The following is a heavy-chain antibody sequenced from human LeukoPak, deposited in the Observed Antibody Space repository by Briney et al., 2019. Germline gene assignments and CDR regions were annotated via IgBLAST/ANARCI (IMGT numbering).Heavy chain of an antibody. CDR1: GGSFSGYY. J-gene: IGHJ4*02. D-gene: IGHD3-10*01. CDR2: INHSGST. Sequence: SETLSLTCAVYGGSFSGYYWSWIRQPPGKGLEWIGEINHSGSTNYNPSLKSRVTISVDTSKNQFSLKLSSVTAADTAVYYCARADYGSGSYSLDYWGQGTLVTVSS. V-gene: IGHV4-34*01. CDR3: ARADYGSGSYSLDY.